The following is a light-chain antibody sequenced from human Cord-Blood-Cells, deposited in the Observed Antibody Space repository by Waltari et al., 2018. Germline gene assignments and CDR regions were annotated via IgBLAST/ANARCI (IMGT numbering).Light chain of an antibody. CDR3: QQYYSTPLT. J-gene: IGKJ4*01. Sequence: DIVLTQSPDSLAVSLGERATINCKSSQSVLSSSNNKNYLAWYPQKPGQPPKLLIDGASNRESGFPDRFSGSGSVTDFTLTISSLQAEDVAVYYCQQYYSTPLTFGGGTKVEIK. V-gene: IGKV4-1*01. CDR1: QSVLSSSNNKNY. CDR2: GAS.